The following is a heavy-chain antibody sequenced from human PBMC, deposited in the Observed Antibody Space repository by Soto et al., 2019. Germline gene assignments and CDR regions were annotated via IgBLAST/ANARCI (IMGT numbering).Heavy chain of an antibody. V-gene: IGHV4-31*03. J-gene: IGHJ5*02. CDR3: ARDCNANWFDP. Sequence: PSETLSLTCTVSGGSISSGGYWNWIRQLPGKGLEWIGYIYYSGITYYNPSLQSRVTISLDTSKNQFSLKVSSVTAADTAMYYCARDCNANWFDPWGQGTLVTVSS. CDR2: IYYSGIT. CDR1: GGSISSGGY.